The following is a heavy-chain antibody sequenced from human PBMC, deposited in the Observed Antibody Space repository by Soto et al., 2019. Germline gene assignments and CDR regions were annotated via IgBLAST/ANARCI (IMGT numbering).Heavy chain of an antibody. V-gene: IGHV3-30-3*01. CDR2: ISYDGSNK. CDR1: GFTFSSYA. D-gene: IGHD1-26*01. J-gene: IGHJ5*01. CDR3: AREGGELINWFDS. Sequence: QVQLVESGGGVVQPGRSLRLSCAASGFTFSSYAMHWVRQAPGKGLEWVALISYDGSNKYYADSVKGRFTISRDNSKNTLYLQMNSLRAEDTAVYYCAREGGELINWFDSWGQGTLITVSS.